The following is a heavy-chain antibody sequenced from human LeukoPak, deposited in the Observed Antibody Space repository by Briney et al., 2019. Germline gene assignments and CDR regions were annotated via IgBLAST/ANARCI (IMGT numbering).Heavy chain of an antibody. V-gene: IGHV3-53*01. Sequence: PGGSLRLSCAASGFTVSSNYMSWVRQAPGKGLEWVSVIYSDGSTYYADSVKGRFTFSRDISKNTLYLQMNSMRAEDTAVYYCAREALVGNYRGYCFGYWGQGTLVTVSS. J-gene: IGHJ4*02. CDR3: AREALVGNYRGYCFGY. CDR1: GFTVSSNY. CDR2: IYSDGST. D-gene: IGHD1-7*01.